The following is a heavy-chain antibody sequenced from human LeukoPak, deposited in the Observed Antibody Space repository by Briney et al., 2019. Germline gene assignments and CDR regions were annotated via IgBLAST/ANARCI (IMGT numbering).Heavy chain of an antibody. Sequence: GGSLRLSCGASGFTFSSYSMNWVRQAPGKGLEWVSSISSSSSYIYYADSVKGRFTISRDNAKNSLYLQINSLRAEDTAVYYCARGIAAAGTGLFNWGQGTLLTVSS. V-gene: IGHV3-21*04. D-gene: IGHD6-13*01. CDR3: ARGIAAAGTGLFN. CDR2: ISSSSSYI. CDR1: GFTFSSYS. J-gene: IGHJ4*02.